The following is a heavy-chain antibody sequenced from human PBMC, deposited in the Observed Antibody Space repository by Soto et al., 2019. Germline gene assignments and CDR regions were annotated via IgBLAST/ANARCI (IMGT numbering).Heavy chain of an antibody. D-gene: IGHD1-7*01. Sequence: PGGSLRLSCAASGFTFSSYAMSWVRQAPGKGLEWVSAISGSGGSTYYADSVKGRFTISRDNSKNTLYLQMNSLRAGDTAIYYYAKDRRGNWNYVGTFDIWGQGTMVTVSS. V-gene: IGHV3-23*01. J-gene: IGHJ3*02. CDR1: GFTFSSYA. CDR2: ISGSGGST. CDR3: AKDRRGNWNYVGTFDI.